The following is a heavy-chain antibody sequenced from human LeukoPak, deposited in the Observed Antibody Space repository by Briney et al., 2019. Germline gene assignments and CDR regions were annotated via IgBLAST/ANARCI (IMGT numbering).Heavy chain of an antibody. CDR3: ATIKRGSIFGYFDF. Sequence: PSETLSLTCTVSGGSISSHYWSWIRQPPAKGQGWIAYLFDYENTSDNPSLQSQLTLSADTSKNQFSLGLSSVTAADTAGYFCATIKRGSIFGYFDFWGQGTKVTVSS. CDR2: LFDYENT. J-gene: IGHJ4*02. V-gene: IGHV4-59*11. CDR1: GGSISSHY. D-gene: IGHD5-18*01.